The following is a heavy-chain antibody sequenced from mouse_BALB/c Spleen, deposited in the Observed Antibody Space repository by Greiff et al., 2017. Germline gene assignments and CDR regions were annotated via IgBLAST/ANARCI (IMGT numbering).Heavy chain of an antibody. J-gene: IGHJ3*01. CDR1: GYTFTSYV. D-gene: IGHD1-3*01. CDR2: INPYNDGT. CDR3: ARGPHNFWFAY. V-gene: IGHV1-14*01. Sequence: EVQLQQSGAELARPGASVKLSCKASGYTFTSYVMHWVKQKPGQGLEWIGYINPYNDGTKYNEKFKGKATLTSDKSSSTAYMELSSLTSEDSAVYYCARGPHNFWFAYWGQGTLVTVSA.